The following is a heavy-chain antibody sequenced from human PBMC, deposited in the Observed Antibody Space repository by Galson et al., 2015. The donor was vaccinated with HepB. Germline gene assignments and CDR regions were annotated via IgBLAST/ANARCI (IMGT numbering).Heavy chain of an antibody. J-gene: IGHJ4*02. D-gene: IGHD2-15*01. CDR3: AKLRASGGGYLFDS. V-gene: IGHV3-9*01. CDR1: GFNFNDYA. Sequence: SLRLSCAASGFNFNDYAMHWVRQAPGKGLEWVSGVSWNSFNIVYADSVKGRFTISRDNAKNSLYLQMNSLRAEDTALYYCAKLRASGGGYLFDSWGQGTLVAVSS. CDR2: VSWNSFNI.